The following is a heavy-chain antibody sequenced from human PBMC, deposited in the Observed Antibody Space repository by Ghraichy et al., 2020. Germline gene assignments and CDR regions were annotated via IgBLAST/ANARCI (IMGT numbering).Heavy chain of an antibody. CDR3: ARGSTVVRFFYYDGMDV. J-gene: IGHJ6*02. CDR2: ITSSSSFK. CDR1: GFTFSSYS. Sequence: GGSLRLSCVGSGFTFSSYSMNWVRQSPGKGLVWISYITSSSSFKSYADSVKGRFTISRDNAHNSLYLEMNSLRDEDTAVYFCARGSTVVRFFYYDGMDVWGQGTTVTVSS. D-gene: IGHD4-23*01. V-gene: IGHV3-48*02.